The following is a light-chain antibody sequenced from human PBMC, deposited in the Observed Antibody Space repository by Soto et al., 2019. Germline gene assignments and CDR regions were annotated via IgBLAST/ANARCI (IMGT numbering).Light chain of an antibody. CDR1: HSISRY. J-gene: IGKJ4*01. CDR2: AAS. Sequence: DIQMTQSPSSLSASVGDRVTITCRASHSISRYLNWYQQKPGKAPTVLIHAASSLQSGVPSRFSGSGSGTDFFLTISSLQPEHFAVYYCQQSHSKPLTFGGGTKVDIK. V-gene: IGKV1-39*01. CDR3: QQSHSKPLT.